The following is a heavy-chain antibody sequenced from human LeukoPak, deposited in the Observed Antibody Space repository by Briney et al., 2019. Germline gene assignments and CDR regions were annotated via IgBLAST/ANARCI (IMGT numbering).Heavy chain of an antibody. D-gene: IGHD6-13*01. CDR2: IYPGDSDT. CDR3: ARIKSRIAAFNDAFDI. Sequence: GESLKISCNGSGYXFTSYWICWVRQMPGKGLEWMGIIYPGDSDTRYSPSFQGQDTISADKSISTAYLQWSSLKASDTAMYYCARIKSRIAAFNDAFDIWGKGTMVTVS. J-gene: IGHJ3*02. CDR1: GYXFTSYW. V-gene: IGHV5-51*06.